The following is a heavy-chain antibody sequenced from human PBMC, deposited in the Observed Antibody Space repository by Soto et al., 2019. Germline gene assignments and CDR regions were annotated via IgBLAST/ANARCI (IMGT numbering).Heavy chain of an antibody. CDR3: AKDRYGINYYYYMDV. CDR2: ISWNSGSI. V-gene: IGHV3-9*01. J-gene: IGHJ6*03. D-gene: IGHD5-18*01. CDR1: GFTFDDYA. Sequence: EVQLVESGGGLVQPGRSLRLSCAASGFTFDDYAMHWVRQAPGKGLEWVSGISWNSGSIGYADSVKGRFTISRDNAKNSLYLQMNSLRAEDTALYYYAKDRYGINYYYYMDVWGKGTTVTVSS.